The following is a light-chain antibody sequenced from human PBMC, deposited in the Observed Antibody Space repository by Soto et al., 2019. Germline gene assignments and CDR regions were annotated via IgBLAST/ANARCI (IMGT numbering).Light chain of an antibody. J-gene: IGLJ3*02. Sequence: QSVLTQPPSVSGVPGQRVTISCTGSSSNIGAGYDVHWYQQLLGTAPKLLIYGNSNRPSGVPDRFSGSKSGTSASLAITGLQVEDEADYYCQSYDSSLSGWVFGGGTKLTVL. CDR3: QSYDSSLSGWV. V-gene: IGLV1-40*01. CDR1: SSNIGAGYD. CDR2: GNS.